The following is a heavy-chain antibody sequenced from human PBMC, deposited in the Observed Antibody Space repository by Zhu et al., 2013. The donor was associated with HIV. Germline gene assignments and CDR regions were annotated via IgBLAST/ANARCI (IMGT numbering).Heavy chain of an antibody. CDR1: GYTFSGHY. CDR2: INPNSGNT. D-gene: IGHD2-8*01. CDR3: ARDSSVYGILTR. J-gene: IGHJ4*02. Sequence: QVQVVQSGPEVGKPGASVTVSCKASGYTFSGHYLHWVRQAPGQGLEWMGWINPNSGNTNFAQKFQGRVTMTSDTSTSTVYMDLSGLISEDTAVYYCARDSSVYGILTRWGQGTLVTVSS. V-gene: IGHV1-2*02.